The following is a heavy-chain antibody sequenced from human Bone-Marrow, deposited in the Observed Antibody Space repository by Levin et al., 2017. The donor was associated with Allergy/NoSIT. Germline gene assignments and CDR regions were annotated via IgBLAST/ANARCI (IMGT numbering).Heavy chain of an antibody. V-gene: IGHV3-21*01. Sequence: GESLKISCAGSGFTFSSYNMNWVRQAPGKGLEWVSSISYGSGNIYYADSVKGRFTISRDNSKNSVYLQMDRLRAEDTALYYCARDQRGYFDNWGQGTLLTVSS. J-gene: IGHJ4*02. CDR2: ISYGSGNI. CDR1: GFTFSSYN. CDR3: ARDQRGYFDN. D-gene: IGHD3-10*01.